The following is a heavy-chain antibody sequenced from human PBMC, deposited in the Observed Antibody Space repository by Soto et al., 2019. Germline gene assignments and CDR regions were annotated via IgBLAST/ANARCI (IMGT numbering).Heavy chain of an antibody. CDR2: MSGSGRST. J-gene: IGHJ2*01. CDR1: GFTFNSYA. Sequence: EVQLLESGGGLVQPGGSLRLSCAASGFTFNSYAMSWVRQAPGKGLEWVSTMSGSGRSTFYADSVKGRFTISRDNSKNTLFLQMDSLRAEDTAVYYCARDRVVVVPAAMRGYFDLWGRGTLVTVSS. V-gene: IGHV3-23*01. D-gene: IGHD2-2*01. CDR3: ARDRVVVVPAAMRGYFDL.